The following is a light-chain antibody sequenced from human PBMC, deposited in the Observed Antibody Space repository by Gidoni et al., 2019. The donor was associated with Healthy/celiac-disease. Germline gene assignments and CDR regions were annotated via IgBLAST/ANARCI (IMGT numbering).Light chain of an antibody. V-gene: IGKV3-20*01. J-gene: IGKJ2*01. CDR3: QQYGSSSYT. CDR1: QSVSSSY. CDR2: GAS. Sequence: EIVLTQSPGTLSLSPGEIATLSCRASQSVSSSYLAWYQQKPGQAPRLLIYGASSRATGLPDRFSGSGSGTDFTLTISRLEPEDFAVYYCQQYGSSSYTFGQGTKLEIK.